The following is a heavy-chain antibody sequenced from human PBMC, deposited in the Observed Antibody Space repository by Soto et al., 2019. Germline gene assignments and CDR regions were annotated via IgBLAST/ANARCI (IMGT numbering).Heavy chain of an antibody. CDR2: ISYDGSNK. CDR1: GFTFSSYG. V-gene: IGHV3-30*18. Sequence: QVQLVEAGGGVVQPGRSLRLSCAASGFTFSSYGMHWVRQAPGKGLEWVAVISYDGSNKYYADSVKGRFTISRDNSKNTLYLQMNSLRAEDTAVYYCAKGSTAMTYFYYWGQGTLVTVSS. CDR3: AKGSTAMTYFYY. J-gene: IGHJ4*02. D-gene: IGHD5-18*01.